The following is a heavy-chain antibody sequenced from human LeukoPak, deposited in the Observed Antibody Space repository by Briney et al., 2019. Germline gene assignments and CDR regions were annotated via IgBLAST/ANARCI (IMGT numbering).Heavy chain of an antibody. D-gene: IGHD6-19*01. CDR1: GFTFSTHA. J-gene: IGHJ4*02. V-gene: IGHV3-30*19. CDR2: FSSDGSNR. Sequence: GGSLRLSCAASGFTFSTHAMHWVRQAAAKGLEWVAVFSSDGSNRYYADSVQGRFTISRDNSKNTLSLQMNSLRAEDTAVYYCARESPLGTLKWLALDYWGQGTLVTVSS. CDR3: ARESPLGTLKWLALDY.